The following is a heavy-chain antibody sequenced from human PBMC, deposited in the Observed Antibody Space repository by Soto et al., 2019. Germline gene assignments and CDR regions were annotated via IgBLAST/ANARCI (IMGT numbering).Heavy chain of an antibody. V-gene: IGHV1-69*02. CDR1: GGTFSSYT. Sequence: SVKVSCKASGGTFSSYTISWVRQAPGQGLEWMGRIIPILGIANYAQKFQGRVTITADKSTSTAYMELSSLRSEDTAVYYCARVEYYDGSGYNAFNIWGQGTMVTVSS. J-gene: IGHJ3*02. CDR3: ARVEYYDGSGYNAFNI. CDR2: IIPILGIA. D-gene: IGHD3-22*01.